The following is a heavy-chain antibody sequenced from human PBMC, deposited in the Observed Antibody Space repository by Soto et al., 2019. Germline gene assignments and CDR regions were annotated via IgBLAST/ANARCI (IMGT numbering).Heavy chain of an antibody. Sequence: WWSLRLSCSASGFTLSTYSMHWFRQAPGKGLEWVAVISYDGSKKYYADSVKGRFTISRDNSKNTLYLQMNNLRAEDTAVYYCARATMIVVANDAFDIWGQGTMVTVSS. D-gene: IGHD3-22*01. CDR1: GFTLSTYS. V-gene: IGHV3-30-3*01. J-gene: IGHJ3*02. CDR3: ARATMIVVANDAFDI. CDR2: ISYDGSKK.